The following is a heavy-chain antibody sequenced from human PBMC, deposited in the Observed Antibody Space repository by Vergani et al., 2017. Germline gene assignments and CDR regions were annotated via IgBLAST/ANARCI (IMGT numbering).Heavy chain of an antibody. CDR2: ISGSGGST. V-gene: IGHV3-23*01. Sequence: EVQLLESGGGLVQPGGSLRLSCAASGFTFSSYAMSWVRQAPGKGLEWVSAISGSGGSTYYADSVKGRFTISRDNSKNTLYLQMNSLRAEDTAVYYCASRTYYYDSSGYPSPYFDYWGQGTLVTVSS. D-gene: IGHD3-22*01. J-gene: IGHJ4*02. CDR1: GFTFSSYA. CDR3: ASRTYYYDSSGYPSPYFDY.